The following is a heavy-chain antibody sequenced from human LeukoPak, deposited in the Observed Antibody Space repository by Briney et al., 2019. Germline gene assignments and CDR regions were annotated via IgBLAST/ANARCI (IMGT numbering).Heavy chain of an antibody. J-gene: IGHJ4*02. CDR2: IIPILRIA. CDR1: RGTFSSYT. CDR3: ARDEGSYHGDYFDY. D-gene: IGHD1-26*01. Sequence: SVKVSCKASRGTFSSYTISWVRQALGQGLEWTGRIIPILRIANYAQMFQGRVTITADKSTSTAYMELSSLRTEDTAVYYCARDEGSYHGDYFDYWGQGTLVTVSS. V-gene: IGHV1-69*04.